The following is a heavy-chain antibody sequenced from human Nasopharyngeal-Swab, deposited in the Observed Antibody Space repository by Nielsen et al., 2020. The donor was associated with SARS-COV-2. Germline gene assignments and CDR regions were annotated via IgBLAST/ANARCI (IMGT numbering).Heavy chain of an antibody. V-gene: IGHV4-34*01. CDR2: INHSGST. CDR1: GGSFSGYY. Sequence: SETLSLTCAVYGGSFSGYYWSWIRQPPGKGLEWIGEINHSGSTNYNPSLKSRVTISVDTSKNQFSLKLSSVTAADTAVYYCARDQSPYSSLDYWGQGTLVTVSS. CDR3: ARDQSPYSSLDY. D-gene: IGHD6-13*01. J-gene: IGHJ4*02.